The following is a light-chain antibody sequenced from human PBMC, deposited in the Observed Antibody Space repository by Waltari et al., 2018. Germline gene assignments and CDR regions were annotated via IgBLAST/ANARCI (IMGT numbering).Light chain of an antibody. CDR3: ASWDTSLTTYVI. V-gene: IGLV1-51*01. J-gene: IGLJ2*01. CDR1: SSNIGNNF. CDR2: DTE. Sequence: QSVLTQPPSVSAAPGQKVSISCSGSSSNIGNNFVSWYQQLPGTAPKLLIYDTEKRPSGIPDRFSGSKSGTSATLGITGLQTGDEADYYCASWDTSLTTYVIFGGGTTLTVL.